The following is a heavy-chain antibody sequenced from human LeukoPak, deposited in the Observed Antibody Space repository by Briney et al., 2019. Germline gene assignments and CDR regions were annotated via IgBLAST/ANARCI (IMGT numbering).Heavy chain of an antibody. CDR1: GFTFSIYA. V-gene: IGHV3-23*01. CDR3: ARGSIDEPDY. Sequence: GGSLRLSCAASGFTFSIYAMTWVRQAPGKGPEWVSGISGSGGGTYYADSVKGRFTISRDNSKNTLYLQMNSLRAEDTAVYYCARGSIDEPDYWGQGTLVTVSS. D-gene: IGHD6-6*01. J-gene: IGHJ4*02. CDR2: ISGSGGGT.